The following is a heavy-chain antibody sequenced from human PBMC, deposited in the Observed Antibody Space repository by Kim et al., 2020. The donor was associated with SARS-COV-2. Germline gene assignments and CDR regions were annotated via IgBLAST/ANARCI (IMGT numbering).Heavy chain of an antibody. V-gene: IGHV1-58*01. D-gene: IGHD3-10*01. CDR3: AAYGNYYGSGTDP. J-gene: IGHJ5*02. Sequence: YEQKCQERVTITRDMSTSTAYMELSSLRSEDTAVYYCAAYGNYYGSGTDPWGQGTLVTVSS.